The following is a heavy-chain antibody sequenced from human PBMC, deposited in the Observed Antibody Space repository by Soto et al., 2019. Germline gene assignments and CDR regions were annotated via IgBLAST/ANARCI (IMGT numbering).Heavy chain of an antibody. CDR1: GYTFTSYY. J-gene: IGHJ4*02. D-gene: IGHD6-13*01. V-gene: IGHV1-46*01. Sequence: VQLVQSGAEVKKPGASVKVSCKASGYTFTSYYMHWVRQAPGQGLEWMAIINPSGGSTTYAQKFQGRVTMTSDTSTSTVYMELSSLRSEDTAVYYCARSRIAARGDFDYWGQGTLVTVSS. CDR3: ARSRIAARGDFDY. CDR2: INPSGGST.